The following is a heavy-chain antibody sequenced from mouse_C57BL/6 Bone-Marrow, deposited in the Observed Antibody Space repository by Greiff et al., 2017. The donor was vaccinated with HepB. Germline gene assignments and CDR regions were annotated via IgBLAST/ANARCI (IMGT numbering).Heavy chain of an antibody. J-gene: IGHJ1*03. CDR1: GFNIKDYY. Sequence: EVQLVESGAELVKPGASVKLSCTASGFNIKDYYMHWVKQRTEQGLEWIGRIDPEDGETKYAPKFQGKATITADTSSNTAYLQLSSLTSEDTAVYYCARSDTTVVALYWYFDVWGTGTTVTVSS. CDR3: ARSDTTVVALYWYFDV. D-gene: IGHD1-1*01. V-gene: IGHV14-2*01. CDR2: IDPEDGET.